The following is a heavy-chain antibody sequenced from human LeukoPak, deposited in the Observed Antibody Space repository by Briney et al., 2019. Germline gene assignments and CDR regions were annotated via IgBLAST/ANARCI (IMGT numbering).Heavy chain of an antibody. V-gene: IGHV4-38-2*01. Sequence: TSETLSLTCAVSGYSIRSGYHWGWIRQPPGKGLEWIGSIYQSGSTYYNPSLKSRVTISVDTSKNQFSLNLSSVTAAGSAVYYCARRDFDSSGYLSFYFDYWGQGTLVTVSS. D-gene: IGHD3-22*01. CDR1: GYSIRSGYH. CDR2: IYQSGST. J-gene: IGHJ4*02. CDR3: ARRDFDSSGYLSFYFDY.